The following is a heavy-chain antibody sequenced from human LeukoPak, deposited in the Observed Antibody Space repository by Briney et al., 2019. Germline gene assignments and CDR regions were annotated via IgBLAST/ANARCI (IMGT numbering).Heavy chain of an antibody. Sequence: SGPTLVKPTQTLTLTCTFSGFSLSPSGVGVGWIRQPPGKALEWLALIYSNDDKRYSTSLKTRLTITKDTSKNQVVLTMTNMDPVDTATYSCAHSVIVGSTLGYFDYWGQGTLVTVSS. CDR2: IYSNDDK. CDR1: GFSLSPSGVG. J-gene: IGHJ4*02. CDR3: AHSVIVGSTLGYFDY. D-gene: IGHD1-26*01. V-gene: IGHV2-5*01.